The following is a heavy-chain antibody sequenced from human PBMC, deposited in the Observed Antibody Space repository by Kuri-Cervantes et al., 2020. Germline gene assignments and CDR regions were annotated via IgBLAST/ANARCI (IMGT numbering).Heavy chain of an antibody. CDR3: AKETLYSYGFPVYDFDY. J-gene: IGHJ4*02. V-gene: IGHV3-30*18. D-gene: IGHD5-18*01. CDR1: GFTFSSYG. Sequence: GESLKISCAASGFTFSSYGMHWVRQAPGEGLEWVAVISYDGSNKYYADSVKGRFTISRDNSKNTLYLQMNSLRAEDTAVYYCAKETLYSYGFPVYDFDYWGQGTLVTVSS. CDR2: ISYDGSNK.